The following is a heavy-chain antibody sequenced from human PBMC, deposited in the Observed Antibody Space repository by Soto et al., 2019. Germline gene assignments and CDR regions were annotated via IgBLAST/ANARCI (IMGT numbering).Heavy chain of an antibody. J-gene: IGHJ6*02. D-gene: IGHD4-4*01. CDR3: ARQPTVTPYYYYGMDV. Sequence: QVQLVQSGAEVKKPGSSVKVSCKASGGTFSSYAISWVRQAPGRGLEWMGGIIPIFGTPDYAQKFQGRVTITADESTSTAYMELSSLRSEDTAVYYCARQPTVTPYYYYGMDVWGQGTTVTVSS. V-gene: IGHV1-69*12. CDR1: GGTFSSYA. CDR2: IIPIFGTP.